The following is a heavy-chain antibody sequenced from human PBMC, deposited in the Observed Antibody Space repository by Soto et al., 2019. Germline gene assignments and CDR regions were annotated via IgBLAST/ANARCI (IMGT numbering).Heavy chain of an antibody. CDR2: IYYSGST. D-gene: IGHD3-3*01. CDR3: ARGNYDFWGGYYYYYYGMDV. CDR1: GGSISSYY. V-gene: IGHV4-59*01. J-gene: IGHJ6*02. Sequence: PSETLSLTCTVSGGSISSYYWSWIRQPPGKGLEWIGYIYYSGSTNYNPSLKSRVTISVDTSKNQFSLKLSSVTAADTAVYYCARGNYDFWGGYYYYYYGMDVWGQGXTVTVYS.